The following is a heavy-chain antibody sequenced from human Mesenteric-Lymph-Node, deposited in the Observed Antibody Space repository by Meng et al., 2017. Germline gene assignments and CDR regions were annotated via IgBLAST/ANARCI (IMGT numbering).Heavy chain of an antibody. CDR3: AKDPLQTRIAVAAYYFDY. J-gene: IGHJ4*02. D-gene: IGHD6-19*01. CDR2: ISGSGGST. V-gene: IGHV3-23*01. Sequence: GESLKISCAASGFTFSSYAMSWVRQAPGKGLEWVSAISGSGGSTYYADSVKGRFTISRDNSKNTLYLQMNSLRAEDTAVYYCAKDPLQTRIAVAAYYFDYWGQGTLVTVSS. CDR1: GFTFSSYA.